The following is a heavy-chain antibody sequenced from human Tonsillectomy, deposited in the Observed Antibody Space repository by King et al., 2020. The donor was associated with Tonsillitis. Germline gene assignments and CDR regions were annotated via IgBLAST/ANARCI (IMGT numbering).Heavy chain of an antibody. D-gene: IGHD3-10*01. V-gene: IGHV3-23*04. J-gene: IGHJ4*02. Sequence: VQLVESGGDLVQPGGSLRLSCAASGFTFSSYAMSWVRQAPGKGLEWVSGLSGSATSTYYAGSVKGRFTISRDNSKNTLYLQMNSLRAEDTAIYYCVEEGGSSHYYGSGTYDYWGQGTLVTVSS. CDR3: VEEGGSSHYYGSGTYDY. CDR2: LSGSATST. CDR1: GFTFSSYA.